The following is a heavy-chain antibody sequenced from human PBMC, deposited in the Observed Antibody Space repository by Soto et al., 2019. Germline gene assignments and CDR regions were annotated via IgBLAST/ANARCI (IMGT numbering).Heavy chain of an antibody. D-gene: IGHD2-8*01. CDR1: GGSISTYY. V-gene: IGHV4-59*08. CDR2: IYYGGSA. J-gene: IGHJ4*02. Sequence: QVQLQESGPGLVKPSETLSLTCTVSGGSISTYYWNWIRQPPGKGLEWIGYIYYGGSANYNPSLKRRVTISGDTSKKQFSLKLSSVTAADTAVYYCARGGHCTNGVCSALDYWGQGTLVTVSS. CDR3: ARGGHCTNGVCSALDY.